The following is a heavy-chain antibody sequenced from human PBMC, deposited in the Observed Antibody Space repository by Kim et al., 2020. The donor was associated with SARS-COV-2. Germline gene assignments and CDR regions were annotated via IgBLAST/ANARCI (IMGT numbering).Heavy chain of an antibody. J-gene: IGHJ6*02. CDR3: TTDLLPLNYGDYQSGGDV. Sequence: KGRFTISRDDSKNTLYLQMNSLKTEDTAVYYCTTDLLPLNYGDYQSGGDVWGQGTTVTVSS. D-gene: IGHD4-17*01. V-gene: IGHV3-15*01.